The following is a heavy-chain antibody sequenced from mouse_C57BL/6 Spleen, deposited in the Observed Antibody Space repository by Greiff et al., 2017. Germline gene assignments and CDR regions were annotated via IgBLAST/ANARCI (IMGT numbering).Heavy chain of an antibody. CDR3: ARSLPFDY. D-gene: IGHD2-1*01. CDR2: IYTGDGDT. V-gene: IGHV1-82*01. Sequence: VKPMESGPELVKPGASVKIPCKSSGHAFSSSWTNWVKQRPGKGLVWIGRIYTGDGDTNYNGKLKGKATLTADKASSTAYMQLSSLTSEDSAVCFCARSLPFDYWGQGTTLTVSS. CDR1: GHAFSSSW. J-gene: IGHJ2*01.